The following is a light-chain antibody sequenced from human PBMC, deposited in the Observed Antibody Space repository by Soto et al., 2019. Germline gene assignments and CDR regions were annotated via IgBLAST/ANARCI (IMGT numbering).Light chain of an antibody. CDR1: QSVSST. V-gene: IGKV3-15*01. Sequence: EMVMTQSPATLSVSPGERATLSCRASQSVSSTLAWYQQKPGQAPRLLIYGASTRATGIPARFSGSGSGTEFTLTISSLQSEDFAVYYCQQYNNWPITVGQGTRLEI. CDR2: GAS. J-gene: IGKJ5*01. CDR3: QQYNNWPIT.